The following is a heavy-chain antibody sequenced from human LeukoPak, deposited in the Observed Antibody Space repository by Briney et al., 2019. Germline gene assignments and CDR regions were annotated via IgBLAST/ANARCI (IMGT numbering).Heavy chain of an antibody. V-gene: IGHV3-33*01. CDR3: XRDXIWSGYYPYYYYYGMDV. CDR2: IWYDGSNK. J-gene: IGHJ6*02. D-gene: IGHD3-3*01. CDR1: GFTFSSYG. Sequence: GRSLRLSCAASGFTFSSYGMHWVRQAPGKGLEWVAVIWYDGSNKYYADSVKGRFTISRDNSKNTLYLQMNSLRAEDTAVYYCXRDXIWSGYYPYYYYYGMDVWGQGTTVTVSS.